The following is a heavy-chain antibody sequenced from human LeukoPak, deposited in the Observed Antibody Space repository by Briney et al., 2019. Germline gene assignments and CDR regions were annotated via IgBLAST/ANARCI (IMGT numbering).Heavy chain of an antibody. D-gene: IGHD6-13*01. Sequence: SVKVSCKASGLTFRTSAMQWVRQTRGQGLEWIGWTVLGRGDTNYAQSLKERVIITMDMSTSTASMELSSLRSEDTAMYYCAAGFSNHGYIYWGQGTLVTVSS. CDR2: TVLGRGDT. J-gene: IGHJ4*02. CDR3: AAGFSNHGYIY. CDR1: GLTFRTSA. V-gene: IGHV1-58*02.